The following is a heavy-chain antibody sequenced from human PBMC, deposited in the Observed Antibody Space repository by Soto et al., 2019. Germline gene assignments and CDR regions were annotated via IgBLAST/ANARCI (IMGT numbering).Heavy chain of an antibody. D-gene: IGHD6-19*01. V-gene: IGHV1-69*13. CDR1: GGTFSSYA. CDR3: ARHGSMAVAGQFDY. Sequence: SVKVSCKASGGTFSSYAISWVRQAPGQGLEWMGGIIPIFGTANYAQKFQGRVTITADESTSTAYMELSSLRSEDTAVYYCARHGSMAVAGQFDYWGQGTLVTVSS. J-gene: IGHJ4*02. CDR2: IIPIFGTA.